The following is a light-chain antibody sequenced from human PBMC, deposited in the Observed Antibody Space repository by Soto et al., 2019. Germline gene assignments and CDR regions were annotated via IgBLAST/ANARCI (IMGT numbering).Light chain of an antibody. CDR1: QSISSW. Sequence: DIQMTQSPSTLSASVGDRVTITCRASQSISSWLAWYQQKPGKAPKLLIYDASNLESGVPSRFSGSGSGTEFTLTISSLQPDDFATYYCQQYNRYSGTFGEGTKLEIK. CDR3: QQYNRYSGT. CDR2: DAS. J-gene: IGKJ2*01. V-gene: IGKV1-5*01.